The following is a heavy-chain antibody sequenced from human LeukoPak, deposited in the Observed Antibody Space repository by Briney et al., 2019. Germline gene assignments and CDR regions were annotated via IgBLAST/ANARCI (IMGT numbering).Heavy chain of an antibody. D-gene: IGHD1-14*01. J-gene: IGHJ4*02. Sequence: PGGSLRLSCAASGFTVITNDMTWVRQAPGKGLEWVSVLYNDGNTKYADSVQGRFTISRDNSKNTLYLEMNSLGPDDTAAYYCARGVEPLAANTLAYWGQGTLVTVSS. CDR2: LYNDGNT. CDR1: GFTVITND. CDR3: ARGVEPLAANTLAY. V-gene: IGHV3-53*01.